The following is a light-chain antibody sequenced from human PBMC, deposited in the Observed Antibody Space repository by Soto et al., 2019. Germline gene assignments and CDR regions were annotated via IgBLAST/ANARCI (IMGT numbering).Light chain of an antibody. Sequence: EIVLAQSPGTLSLSPGESATLSCRASQSVSSSFLAWYQQKAGQAPRLLIYGASRRATGIPDRFSGSGSGTDFTLTISRLEPEDFAVYYCQQYVSSPWAFGQGN. V-gene: IGKV3-20*01. CDR2: GAS. J-gene: IGKJ1*01. CDR1: QSVSSSF. CDR3: QQYVSSPWA.